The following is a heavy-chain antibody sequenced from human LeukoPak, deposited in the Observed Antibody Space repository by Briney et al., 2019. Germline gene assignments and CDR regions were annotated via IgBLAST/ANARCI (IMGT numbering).Heavy chain of an antibody. CDR2: MYSGGDT. V-gene: IGHV3-53*01. CDR1: GFTFSNYG. CDR3: AGTLYSGYGLGSLGAFDI. D-gene: IGHD5-12*01. J-gene: IGHJ3*02. Sequence: GGSLRLSCAASGFTFSNYGMRWVRQAPGKGLEWVSVMYSGGDTYYADSVKGRFTISRDNSKNTLYLQMNNLRVEDTAVYYCAGTLYSGYGLGSLGAFDIWGQGTMVSVSS.